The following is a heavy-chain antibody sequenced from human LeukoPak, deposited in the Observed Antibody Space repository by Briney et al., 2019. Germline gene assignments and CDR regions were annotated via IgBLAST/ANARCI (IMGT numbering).Heavy chain of an antibody. CDR2: IYSTGTT. D-gene: IGHD3-10*01. Sequence: PSETLSLTCTVSGGSMNQYYWSWIRQPAGKGLEWIGRIYSTGTTYYKPSLKSRVTMSVDTSHNQFFLKLNSVTAADTAVYYCARDKWFGELFPGGMVYYYMDVWGKGTTVTISS. V-gene: IGHV4-4*07. CDR3: ARDKWFGELFPGGMVYYYMDV. CDR1: GGSMNQYY. J-gene: IGHJ6*03.